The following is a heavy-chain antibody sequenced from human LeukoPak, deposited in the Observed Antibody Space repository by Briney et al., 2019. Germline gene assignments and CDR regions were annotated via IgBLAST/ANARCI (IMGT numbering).Heavy chain of an antibody. V-gene: IGHV3-23*01. CDR3: AKERYGMDV. Sequence: PGGSLRLSCAASGFPFSSYVINWVRQAPGKGLEWVSAISDSDGSTYYADSMKGRFTISRDNSKNTLYLRMNSLRADDTAVYYCAKERYGMDVWGQGTTVTVSS. J-gene: IGHJ6*02. CDR1: GFPFSSYV. CDR2: ISDSDGST.